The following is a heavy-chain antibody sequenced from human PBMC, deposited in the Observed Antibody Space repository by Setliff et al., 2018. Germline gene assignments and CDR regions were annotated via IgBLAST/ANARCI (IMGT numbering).Heavy chain of an antibody. J-gene: IGHJ5*02. V-gene: IGHV4-61*02. CDR2: IYTSGST. CDR1: GGSISSGSYY. Sequence: SETLSLTCTVSGGSISSGSYYWSWIRQPAGKGLEWIGRIYTSGSTNYKPSLKSRVTISVDTSKNQFSLKLSSVTAADTAVYYCAREGYSSLIGWFDPWSQGTLVTVSS. D-gene: IGHD6-13*01. CDR3: AREGYSSLIGWFDP.